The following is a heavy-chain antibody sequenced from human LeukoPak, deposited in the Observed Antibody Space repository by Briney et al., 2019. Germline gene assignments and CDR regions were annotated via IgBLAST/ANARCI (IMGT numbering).Heavy chain of an antibody. Sequence: GGSLRLSCAASGFTFSDYYMSWIRQAPGKGLEWVSYISSSGSTIYYADSVKGRFTISRDNAKNSLYLQMNSLRAEDTAVYYCARVSDSSGWADAFDIWGQGTMVTVSS. J-gene: IGHJ3*02. D-gene: IGHD6-19*01. CDR2: ISSSGSTI. CDR3: ARVSDSSGWADAFDI. CDR1: GFTFSDYY. V-gene: IGHV3-11*01.